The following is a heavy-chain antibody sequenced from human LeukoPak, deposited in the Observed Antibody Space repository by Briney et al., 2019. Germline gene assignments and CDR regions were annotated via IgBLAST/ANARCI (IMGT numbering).Heavy chain of an antibody. D-gene: IGHD2-2*01. CDR2: INHNGST. CDR1: GGSFSGYY. V-gene: IGHV4-34*01. Sequence: SETLSLTCAVYGGSFSGYYWSWIRQPPGKGLEWIGEINHNGSTNYNPSLKSRVTISVDTSKNQFSLKLSSVTAADTAVYYCARTTDCSSTSCLLPFDYWGQGTLVTVSS. J-gene: IGHJ4*02. CDR3: ARTTDCSSTSCLLPFDY.